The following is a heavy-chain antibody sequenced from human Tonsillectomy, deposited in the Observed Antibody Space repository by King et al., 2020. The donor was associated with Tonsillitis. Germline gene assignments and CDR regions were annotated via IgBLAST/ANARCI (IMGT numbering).Heavy chain of an antibody. J-gene: IGHJ4*02. CDR2: IKTKLDGGTA. CDR3: TTFPPPDDY. Sequence: VQLVESGGTLVKPGGSLRVSCAASGFTFSNSWMSWVRQAPGKGLERIGRIKTKLDGGTADYAAPVKGRFTISRDDSKNTLYLEMNSLTTEDTAVYYCTTFPPPDDYWGQGTLVTVSS. V-gene: IGHV3-15*02. CDR1: GFTFSNSW.